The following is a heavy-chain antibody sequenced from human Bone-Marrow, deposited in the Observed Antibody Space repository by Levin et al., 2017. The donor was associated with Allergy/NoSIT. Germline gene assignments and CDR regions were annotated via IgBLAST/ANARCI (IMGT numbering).Heavy chain of an antibody. CDR3: ARRFGSGDSYNWFDS. Sequence: PSETLSLTCAVSGASVRSDDYYWSWVRQPPGKGLEWIAYIHHTGSAYYNPSLRSRLTMSIDTSKHQFSLRLSSVTAADTAVYYCARRFGSGDSYNWFDSWGQGILVTVSS. CDR1: GASVRSDDYY. J-gene: IGHJ5*01. V-gene: IGHV4-30-4*08. CDR2: IHHTGSA. D-gene: IGHD3-10*01.